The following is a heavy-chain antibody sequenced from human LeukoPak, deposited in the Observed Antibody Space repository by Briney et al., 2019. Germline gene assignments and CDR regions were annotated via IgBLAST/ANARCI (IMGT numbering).Heavy chain of an antibody. V-gene: IGHV3-23*01. CDR2: ISGSGSTT. D-gene: IGHD4-17*01. J-gene: IGHJ4*02. CDR1: GFTFSTYA. Sequence: GGSLRLSCAASGFTFSTYAMSWVRQAPGKGLEWVSAISGSGSTTYYADSVKGRFTISRDNSKNTVYLQMNSLRVEDTAVYYCANGGDYGYRGQGTPVTVSS. CDR3: ANGGDYGY.